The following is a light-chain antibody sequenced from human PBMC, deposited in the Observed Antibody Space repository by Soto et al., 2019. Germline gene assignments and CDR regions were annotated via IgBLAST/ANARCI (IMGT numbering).Light chain of an antibody. CDR2: DVT. CDR1: SSDVGGYNY. J-gene: IGLJ1*01. Sequence: VSGSPGQSITISCTGTSSDVGGYNYVSWYQHHPGKAPKLIIYDVTNRPSGVSNPFSGSKSGNTASLTISGLQPEDEADYYCSSYTTSNTRQIVFGTGTKVTVL. V-gene: IGLV2-14*03. CDR3: SSYTTSNTRQIV.